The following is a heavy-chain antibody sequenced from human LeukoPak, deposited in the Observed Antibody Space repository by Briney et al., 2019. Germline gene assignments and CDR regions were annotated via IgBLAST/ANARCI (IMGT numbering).Heavy chain of an antibody. CDR2: IYYSGST. D-gene: IGHD4-17*01. V-gene: IGHV4-61*01. CDR3: ACLTLKTTVTPGYYYYGMDV. CDR1: GGSVSSGSYY. Sequence: SETLSLTCTVSGGSVSSGSYYWSWIRQPPGKGLEWIGYIYYSGSTNYNPCLKSRVTISVDTSKNQFSLKLSSVTAADTAVYYCACLTLKTTVTPGYYYYGMDVWGKGTTVTVSS. J-gene: IGHJ6*04.